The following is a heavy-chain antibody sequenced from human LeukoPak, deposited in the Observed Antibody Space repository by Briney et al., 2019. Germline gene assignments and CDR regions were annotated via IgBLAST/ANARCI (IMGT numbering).Heavy chain of an antibody. CDR2: ISSSSSYI. D-gene: IGHD4-17*01. CDR1: GFTFSSYS. V-gene: IGHV3-21*01. CDR3: ARDRAYRLYGDLKYYMDV. J-gene: IGHJ6*03. Sequence: GGSLRLSCAASGFTFSSYSMNWVRQAPGKGLEWVSSISSSSSYIYYADSVKGRFTISRDNAKNSLYLQMNSLRAGDTAVYYCARDRAYRLYGDLKYYMDVWGKGTTVTISS.